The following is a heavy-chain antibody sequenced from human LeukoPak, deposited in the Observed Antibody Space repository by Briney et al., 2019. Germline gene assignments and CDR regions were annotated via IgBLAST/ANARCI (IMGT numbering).Heavy chain of an antibody. CDR2: ISSNGGST. CDR3: VKDPDCSGGSCPPGYFDY. Sequence: GGSLRLSCSASGFTFSSYAMHWVRQAPGKGLEYVSAISSNGGSTYYADSVKGRFTISRDNSKNTLYLQMSSLRAEDTAVYYCVKDPDCSGGSCPPGYFDYWGQGTLVTVSS. CDR1: GFTFSSYA. J-gene: IGHJ4*02. D-gene: IGHD2-15*01. V-gene: IGHV3-64D*06.